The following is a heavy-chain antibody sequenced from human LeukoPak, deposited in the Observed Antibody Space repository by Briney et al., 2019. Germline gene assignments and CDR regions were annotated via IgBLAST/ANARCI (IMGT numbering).Heavy chain of an antibody. CDR3: ARDRAPEFRAFDI. Sequence: SVKVSCKASGGTFSSYAISWVRQAPGQGFEWMGRIIPILGIANYAQKFQGRVTITADKSTSTAYMELSSLRSEDTAVYYCARDRAPEFRAFDIWGQGTMATVSS. V-gene: IGHV1-69*04. CDR1: GGTFSSYA. J-gene: IGHJ3*02. D-gene: IGHD3-10*01. CDR2: IIPILGIA.